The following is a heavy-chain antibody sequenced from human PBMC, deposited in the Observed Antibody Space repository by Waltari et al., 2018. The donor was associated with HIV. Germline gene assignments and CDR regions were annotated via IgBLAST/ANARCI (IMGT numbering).Heavy chain of an antibody. CDR1: ADTITNSY. CDR3: ARTVGTSISGVITYNWFDS. CDR2: IYYTGTS. V-gene: IGHV4-59*01. Sequence: QVQLQESGPGLVKPSETLSLTCNVPADTITNSYFRWLRQSPAKGLEWIGYIYYTGTSNYNPSPSLKSRVTMSLDTSKTQFSLKLTSVSAADTAVYYCARTVGTSISGVITYNWFDSWGQGTLVTVSS. J-gene: IGHJ5*01. D-gene: IGHD3-3*01.